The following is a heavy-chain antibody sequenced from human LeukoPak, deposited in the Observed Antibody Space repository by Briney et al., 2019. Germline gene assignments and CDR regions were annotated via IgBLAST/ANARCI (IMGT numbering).Heavy chain of an antibody. J-gene: IGHJ4*02. D-gene: IGHD4-17*01. Sequence: PGGSLRLSCAASRFAVSRNYMSWVRQAPGKGLEWVSVIYSGGSTYYADSVKGRFTISRDNAKNSLYLQMNSLRAEDTALYYCARLGDYAPFDYWGQGTLVTVSS. CDR2: IYSGGST. CDR1: RFAVSRNY. V-gene: IGHV3-66*04. CDR3: ARLGDYAPFDY.